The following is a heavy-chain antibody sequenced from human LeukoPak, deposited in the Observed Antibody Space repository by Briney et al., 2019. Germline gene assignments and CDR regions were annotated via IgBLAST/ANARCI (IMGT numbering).Heavy chain of an antibody. D-gene: IGHD2-21*01. Sequence: ASVKVSCKASGYTFSRYVVHWVRQAPGQRPEWMGWINAGNGGTKHSQNFQGRVTITWDRSANTAYMELSSLTSEDTALCYCVRDDCGDTCYPGGYWGQGTLVAVSS. CDR3: VRDDCGDTCYPGGY. V-gene: IGHV1-3*01. J-gene: IGHJ4*02. CDR2: INAGNGGT. CDR1: GYTFSRYV.